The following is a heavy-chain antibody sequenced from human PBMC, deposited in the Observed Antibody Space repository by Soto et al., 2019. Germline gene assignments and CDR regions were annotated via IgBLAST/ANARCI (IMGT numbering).Heavy chain of an antibody. V-gene: IGHV1-69*13. CDR2: IIPIFGTE. J-gene: IGHJ6*02. CDR1: GGTFSSYA. D-gene: IGHD2-8*01. CDR3: ARVIVGLGYCTNGVCYTDSELGDV. Sequence: ASVKVSCKASGGTFSSYAISWVRQAPGQGLEWMGGIIPIFGTENYAQKFKGKVTITADESTRTAYMELSSLRSEDTAVYYCARVIVGLGYCTNGVCYTDSELGDVWGQGTTVTVSS.